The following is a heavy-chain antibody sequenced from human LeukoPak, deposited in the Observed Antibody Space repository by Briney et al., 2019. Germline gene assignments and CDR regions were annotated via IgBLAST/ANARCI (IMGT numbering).Heavy chain of an antibody. CDR2: IYYTGRN. CDR3: VRRDTGWNYFDY. CDR1: GGSINSHY. D-gene: IGHD6-19*01. Sequence: SETLSLTCAVSGGSINSHYWGWIRQPPGKGVERMGDIYYTGRNNYNPSLKSGVTISVDASKNLLSLTLTSVLAADTAIYYCVRRDTGWNYFDYWGQGVLLTVSS. J-gene: IGHJ4*02. V-gene: IGHV4-59*08.